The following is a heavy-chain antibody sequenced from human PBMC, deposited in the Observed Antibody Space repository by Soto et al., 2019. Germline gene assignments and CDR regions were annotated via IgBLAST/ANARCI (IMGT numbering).Heavy chain of an antibody. CDR3: ARVPYIDIVVVVAATNSWYFDL. V-gene: IGHV3-48*01. CDR2: ISSSSTK. J-gene: IGHJ2*01. Sequence: PGGSLRLSCAASGFTFSSYSMNWVRQAPGKGLEWVSYISSSSTKYYADSVKGRFTISRDNAKNSLYLQMNSLRAEDTAVYYCARVPYIDIVVVVAATNSWYFDLWGRGTLVTVSS. CDR1: GFTFSSYS. D-gene: IGHD2-15*01.